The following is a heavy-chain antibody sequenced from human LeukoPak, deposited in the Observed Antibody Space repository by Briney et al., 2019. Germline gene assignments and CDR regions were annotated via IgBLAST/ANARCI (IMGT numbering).Heavy chain of an antibody. CDR3: GSVYWTSFDY. V-gene: IGHV4-61*02. CDR2: VYTGGST. D-gene: IGHD1-1*01. Sequence: PSETLSLTCTVSGGSISTGIYYWGWIRQPAGKGREWIVRVYTGGSTNYNPSLKSVATTSVETSKNQFSLKLSSVTPADTAVYYCGSVYWTSFDYWGQGTLVPVLS. CDR1: GGSISTGIYY. J-gene: IGHJ4*02.